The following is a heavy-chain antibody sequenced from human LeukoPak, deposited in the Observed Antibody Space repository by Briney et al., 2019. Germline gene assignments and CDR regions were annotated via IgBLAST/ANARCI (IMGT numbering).Heavy chain of an antibody. CDR2: INPNSGGT. J-gene: IGHJ3*02. CDR3: ARDCSGGSCFHAFDI. V-gene: IGHV1-2*02. CDR1: GYTFTGYY. Sequence: ASVKVSCKASGYTFTGYYMHWVRQAPGQGLEWMGWINPNSGGTNYAQKFQGRVTMTRDTSISTAYMELSRLRSDDTAVYYCARDCSGGSCFHAFDIWGQGTMVTVSS. D-gene: IGHD2-15*01.